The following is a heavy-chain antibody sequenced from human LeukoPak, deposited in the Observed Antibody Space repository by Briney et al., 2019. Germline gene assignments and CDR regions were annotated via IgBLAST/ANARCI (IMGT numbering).Heavy chain of an antibody. V-gene: IGHV3-23*01. CDR1: GFTFSSYA. Sequence: GGSLRLSCAASGFTFSSYAMSWVRQAPGKGLEGVPAISGSGGSTYYADSVKGRFTISRDNSKNTLYLQMNSLRAEDTAVYYCAKDRTYYDILTGYYYFYYGMDVWGQGTTVTVSS. D-gene: IGHD3-9*01. CDR3: AKDRTYYDILTGYYYFYYGMDV. CDR2: ISGSGGST. J-gene: IGHJ6*02.